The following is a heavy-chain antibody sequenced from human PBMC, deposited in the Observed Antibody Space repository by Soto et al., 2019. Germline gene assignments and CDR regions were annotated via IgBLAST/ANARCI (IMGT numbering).Heavy chain of an antibody. Sequence: QVQLVASGGGVVQPGRSLRLACASSGFTFSSYGMHWVRQPPGKGLVWVAVIWHDGSNEYYADFVKGRFSIARDNSKNTVFLQMNSLRVEDTAVYYCARNGDGMDVWGQGTTVTVSS. CDR2: IWHDGSNE. CDR1: GFTFSSYG. CDR3: ARNGDGMDV. V-gene: IGHV3-33*01. J-gene: IGHJ6*02.